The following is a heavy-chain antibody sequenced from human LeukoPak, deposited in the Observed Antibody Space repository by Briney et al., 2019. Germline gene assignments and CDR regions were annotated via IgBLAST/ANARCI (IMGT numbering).Heavy chain of an antibody. Sequence: TGGSLRLSCAASGFTFSNAWMNWVRQAPGKGLEWVGRIKSKTDGGTTDYAAPVKGRFTISRDDSKNTLYLQMNSLKTEDTAVYYCAKSYGSGSYYYFDYWGQGTLVTVSS. V-gene: IGHV3-15*07. CDR2: IKSKTDGGTT. CDR1: GFTFSNAW. J-gene: IGHJ4*02. D-gene: IGHD3-10*01. CDR3: AKSYGSGSYYYFDY.